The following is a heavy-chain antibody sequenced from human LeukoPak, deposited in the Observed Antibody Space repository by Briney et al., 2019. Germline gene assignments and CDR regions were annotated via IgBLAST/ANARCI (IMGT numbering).Heavy chain of an antibody. V-gene: IGHV3-23*01. CDR3: AKLPPRGTYSYYYMGV. CDR1: GFTFSSYA. Sequence: GGSLRLSCAASGFTFSSYAMNWVRQAPGKGLKWVSGFRGSGPATFYADSVKGRFTISRDNSKNTLYLQMNSLRPEDTAVYYCAKLPPRGTYSYYYMGVWGKGTTVTISS. CDR2: FRGSGPAT. J-gene: IGHJ6*03. D-gene: IGHD1-1*01.